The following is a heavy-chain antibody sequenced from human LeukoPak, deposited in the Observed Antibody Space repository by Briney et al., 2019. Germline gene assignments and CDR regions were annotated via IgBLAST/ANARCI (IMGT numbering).Heavy chain of an antibody. Sequence: PSETLSLTCAVYGGSFNDYYWTWIRQSPGKGLEWIGEINHSGSTSYNPSLKSRLALSVDTSNNQFSLRLRSVTAADTAVYYCVRGVGGEYFYFDRWGQGALVTVSA. V-gene: IGHV4-34*01. CDR3: VRGVGGEYFYFDR. CDR1: GGSFNDYY. D-gene: IGHD1-26*01. CDR2: INHSGST. J-gene: IGHJ4*02.